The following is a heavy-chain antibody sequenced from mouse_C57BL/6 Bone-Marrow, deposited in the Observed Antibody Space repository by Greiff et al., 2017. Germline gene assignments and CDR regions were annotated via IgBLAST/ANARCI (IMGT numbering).Heavy chain of an antibody. J-gene: IGHJ4*01. V-gene: IGHV5-6-4*01. D-gene: IGHD1-1*01. Sequence: EVKLVESGGGLVKPGGSLKLSCAASGFTFSSYTMSWVRQTPEKRLAWVATISSGGSYTYYPDSVKGRFTISRDNAKNTLYLQMSSLKSEDTAMYYCTRDYYCSSGPYYAMDYWGQGTSVTVSS. CDR2: ISSGGSYT. CDR1: GFTFSSYT. CDR3: TRDYYCSSGPYYAMDY.